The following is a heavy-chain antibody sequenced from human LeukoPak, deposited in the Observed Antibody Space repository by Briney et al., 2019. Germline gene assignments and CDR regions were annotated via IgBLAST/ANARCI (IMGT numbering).Heavy chain of an antibody. Sequence: ASVKVSCKASGGTFSSYAISWVRQAPGQGLEWMGWINPNSGGTNYAQKFQGRVTMTRDTSISTAYMELSRLRSDDTAVYYCARDRKFDWGQGTLVTVSS. CDR3: ARDRKFD. V-gene: IGHV1-2*02. J-gene: IGHJ4*02. CDR2: INPNSGGT. CDR1: GGTFSSYA.